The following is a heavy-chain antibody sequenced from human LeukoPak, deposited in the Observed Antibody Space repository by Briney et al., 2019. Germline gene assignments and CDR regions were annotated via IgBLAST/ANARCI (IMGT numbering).Heavy chain of an antibody. J-gene: IGHJ4*02. D-gene: IGHD3-22*01. CDR1: GYTFTSYG. CDR3: ARDPYYYDSSGYYYSPYYYFDY. Sequence: GASVKVSCKASGYTFTSYGISWVRQAPGQGLEWMGWISAYNGNTNYAQKLQGRVTMTTDTSTSTAYMELRSLRSDDTAVYYCARDPYYYDSSGYYYSPYYYFDYWGQGTLVTVSS. V-gene: IGHV1-18*01. CDR2: ISAYNGNT.